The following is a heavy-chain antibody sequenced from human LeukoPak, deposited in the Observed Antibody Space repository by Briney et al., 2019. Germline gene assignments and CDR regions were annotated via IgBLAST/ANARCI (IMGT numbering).Heavy chain of an antibody. V-gene: IGHV4-59*12. D-gene: IGHD6-6*01. Sequence: SETLSLTCTVSGGSISSNYWSWIRQPPGKGLEWIGYMYYSGSTNYNPSLESRVTMSVDTSKNQFSLKLSSVTTADTAVYYCAREVRGQLVRDYFDYWGQGTLVTVSS. CDR3: AREVRGQLVRDYFDY. J-gene: IGHJ4*02. CDR1: GGSISSNY. CDR2: MYYSGST.